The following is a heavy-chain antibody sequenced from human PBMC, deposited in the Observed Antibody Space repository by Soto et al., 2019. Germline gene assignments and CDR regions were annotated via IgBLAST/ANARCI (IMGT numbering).Heavy chain of an antibody. CDR1: GCSISSYY. J-gene: IGHJ4*02. V-gene: IGHV4-59*08. Sequence: SETLSLTCTVSGCSISSYYWSWIRQPPGKGLEWIGYIYYSGSINYNPSLKSRVTISVDTSKNQFSLKLSSVTAADTAVYYCARLEPGYFDYWGQGTLVTVSS. CDR3: ARLEPGYFDY. CDR2: IYYSGSI.